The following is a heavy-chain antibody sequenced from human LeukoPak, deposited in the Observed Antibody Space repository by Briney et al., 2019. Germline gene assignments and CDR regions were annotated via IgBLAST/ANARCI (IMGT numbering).Heavy chain of an antibody. CDR3: AREGYDILTGYQPDY. CDR2: ISAYNGNT. V-gene: IGHV1-18*01. Sequence: VASVKVSCKASGYTFTSYGISWVRQAPGQGLEWMGWISAYNGNTNYAQKLKGRVTMTTDTSTSTAYMELRSLRSDDTAVYYCAREGYDILTGYQPDYWGQGTLVTVSS. CDR1: GYTFTSYG. D-gene: IGHD3-9*01. J-gene: IGHJ4*02.